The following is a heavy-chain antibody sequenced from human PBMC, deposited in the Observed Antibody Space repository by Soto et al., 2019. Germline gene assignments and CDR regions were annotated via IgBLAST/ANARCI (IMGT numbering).Heavy chain of an antibody. D-gene: IGHD6-13*01. Sequence: QVQLVQSGAEVKKPGSSVKVSCKASGGTFSSYTISWVRQAPGQGLEWMGRIIPILGIANYAQKFQGRVTITADKSTITAYMELSSLRSEDTAVYYCARGGIAAAGDFDYWGQGTLVTVSS. CDR1: GGTFSSYT. V-gene: IGHV1-69*02. CDR3: ARGGIAAAGDFDY. CDR2: IIPILGIA. J-gene: IGHJ4*02.